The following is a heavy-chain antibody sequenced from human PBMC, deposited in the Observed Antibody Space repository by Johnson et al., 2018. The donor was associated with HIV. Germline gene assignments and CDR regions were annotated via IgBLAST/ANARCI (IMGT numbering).Heavy chain of an antibody. CDR1: GFSFDDYA. CDR3: AKDSSMIVVVHGAFDI. Sequence: VQLVESGGGLVQPGRSLRLSCAASGFSFDDYAMHWVRQAPGKGLEWVSGITWNSGSIGYADSVKGRFTISRDNPKNSLYLQMNSLRAEDTALYYGAKDSSMIVVVHGAFDIWGQGTMVTVSS. D-gene: IGHD3-22*01. V-gene: IGHV3-9*01. J-gene: IGHJ3*02. CDR2: ITWNSGSI.